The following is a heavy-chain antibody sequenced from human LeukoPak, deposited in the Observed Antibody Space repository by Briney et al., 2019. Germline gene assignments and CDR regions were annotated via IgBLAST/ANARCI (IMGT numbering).Heavy chain of an antibody. CDR3: ARGGKKQQLDPRNWFDP. CDR1: GFTFSSYA. Sequence: GGSLRLSCAASGFTFSSYAMHWVRQAPGKGLEYVSAISSNGGSTYYANSVKGRFTISRDNSKNTLYLQMGSLRAEDMAVYYCARGGKKQQLDPRNWFDPWGQGTLVTVSS. CDR2: ISSNGGST. J-gene: IGHJ5*02. V-gene: IGHV3-64*01. D-gene: IGHD4-23*01.